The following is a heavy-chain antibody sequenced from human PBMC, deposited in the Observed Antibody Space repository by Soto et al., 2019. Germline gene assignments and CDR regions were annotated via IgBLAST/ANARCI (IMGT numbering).Heavy chain of an antibody. Sequence: QVQLQESGPGLVKPSQTLSLTCTVSGGSISRCGYYWSWIRQHPGKGLEWIGIIYYSGSTYYNPSLNSSVSISLDTSKKQPAPKLSSVSAADTAVYNCARGDLRVADKPFYMDVSGKGPT. V-gene: IGHV4-31*01. CDR2: IYYSGST. D-gene: IGHD2-15*01. J-gene: IGHJ6*03. CDR3: ARGDLRVADKPFYMDV. CDR1: GGSISRCGYY.